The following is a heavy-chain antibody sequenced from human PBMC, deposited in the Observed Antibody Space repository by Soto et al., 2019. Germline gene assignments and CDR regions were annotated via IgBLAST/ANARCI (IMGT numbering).Heavy chain of an antibody. Sequence: PGGSLRLSCAASGFGFSNSWMSWVRQAPGKGLEWVANIKGDGSEKYSVDSVKGRITISRDNAENSLYLQMNSLRAEDTAVYYCVRGGTNFAYWGQGILVTVSS. D-gene: IGHD1-7*01. CDR3: VRGGTNFAY. V-gene: IGHV3-7*05. CDR2: IKGDGSEK. J-gene: IGHJ4*02. CDR1: GFGFSNSW.